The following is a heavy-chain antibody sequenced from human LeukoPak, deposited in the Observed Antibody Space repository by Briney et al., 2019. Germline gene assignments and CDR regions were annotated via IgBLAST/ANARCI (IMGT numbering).Heavy chain of an antibody. CDR2: IYRSGST. Sequence: RQAPGNGLEWIGSIYRSGSTYYNTSLKSRVTISVDTSKNQFSLTLSSVTAADTAVYYCAREGPYYFDYWGQGTLVTVSS. V-gene: IGHV4-38-2*02. J-gene: IGHJ4*02. CDR3: AREGPYYFDY.